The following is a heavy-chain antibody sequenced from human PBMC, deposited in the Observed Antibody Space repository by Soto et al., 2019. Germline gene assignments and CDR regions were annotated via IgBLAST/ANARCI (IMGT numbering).Heavy chain of an antibody. J-gene: IGHJ6*02. CDR2: IYPEDSDT. CDR3: ARPVLDYYYYYGLDV. Sequence: ESLTISCQGSGYNFASYWIALVRQMPGKGLEWMGIIYPEDSDTKYSPSFKGQVTISADRSINTVFLQWRSLKASDTAIYYCARPVLDYYYYYGLDVWGQGTAVTV. V-gene: IGHV5-51*01. CDR1: GYNFASYW.